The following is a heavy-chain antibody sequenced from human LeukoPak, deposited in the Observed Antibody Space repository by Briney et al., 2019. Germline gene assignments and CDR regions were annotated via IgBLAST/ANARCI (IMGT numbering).Heavy chain of an antibody. J-gene: IGHJ4*02. V-gene: IGHV3-7*03. CDR2: IKQDGSEK. Sequence: GGSLRPSCAASGFTFGTYWMSWVRQAPGKGLEWVANIKQDGSEKDYVDSVKGRFTISRDNAKNSLYLQMNSLRVEDTAVYYCARDRARTGTTLLDYWGQGTLVIVSS. CDR3: ARDRARTGTTLLDY. CDR1: GFTFGTYW. D-gene: IGHD1-1*01.